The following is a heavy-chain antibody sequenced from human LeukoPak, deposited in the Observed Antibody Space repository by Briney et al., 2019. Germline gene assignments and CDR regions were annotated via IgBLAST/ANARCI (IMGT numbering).Heavy chain of an antibody. CDR3: ARYTPGYSSSWFFFDY. J-gene: IGHJ4*02. D-gene: IGHD6-13*01. V-gene: IGHV4-59*01. CDR2: ISYSGRT. CDR1: RGAISSYY. Sequence: SETLSLTCTVSRGAISSYYCGCVRQRPGKGLGWSGDISYSGRTNYNPPLKSRVTLSVDTSKKQFSLKMSSVTAADTAVYYCARYTPGYSSSWFFFDYWGQGTLVTVSS.